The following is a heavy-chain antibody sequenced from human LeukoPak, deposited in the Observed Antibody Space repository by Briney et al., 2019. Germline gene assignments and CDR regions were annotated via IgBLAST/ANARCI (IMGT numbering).Heavy chain of an antibody. CDR2: ISSSSYTI. CDR3: ARGQYDILTGLPLPDS. J-gene: IGHJ4*02. CDR1: GFTFSYSS. V-gene: IGHV3-48*01. Sequence: GSLRLSCAASGFTFSYSSMNWVRPAPGKGLEWVSYISSSSYTIYYADSVKGRFTISRDNAKNSLYLQMNSLRPEDTAVYYCARGQYDILTGLPLPDSWGQGTLVTVSS. D-gene: IGHD3-9*01.